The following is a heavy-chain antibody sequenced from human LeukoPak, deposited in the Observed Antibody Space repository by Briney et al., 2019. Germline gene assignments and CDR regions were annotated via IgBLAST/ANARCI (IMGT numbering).Heavy chain of an antibody. J-gene: IGHJ4*02. D-gene: IGHD2/OR15-2a*01. V-gene: IGHV5-51*01. CDR3: ARHARHVDNSKDYFDY. Sequence: GESPQISCKGSGNGFNNYWIGLVRPLPRGGLEWMGMIYSRDYDTRYTPSLQGQVHTSTDESITIPSLPWSSLHASHAPMYYCARHARHVDNSKDYFDYWGQLALVTVSS. CDR1: GNGFNNYW. CDR2: IYSRDYDT.